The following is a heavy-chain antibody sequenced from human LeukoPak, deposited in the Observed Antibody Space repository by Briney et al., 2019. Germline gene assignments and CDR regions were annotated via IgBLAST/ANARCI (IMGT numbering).Heavy chain of an antibody. J-gene: IGHJ4*02. CDR1: GGSISSYY. V-gene: IGHV4-4*09. CDR3: ARHRSPSSLSFFDI. Sequence: SETLSLTCTVSGGSISSYYWSWIRQPPGKGLEWIGYIYTSETTNFNPALRSRVTISIDTSKNQVSLRLSSVTAADTALYYCARHRSPSSLSFFDIWGQGMLVIVSS. CDR2: IYTSETT. D-gene: IGHD2-2*01.